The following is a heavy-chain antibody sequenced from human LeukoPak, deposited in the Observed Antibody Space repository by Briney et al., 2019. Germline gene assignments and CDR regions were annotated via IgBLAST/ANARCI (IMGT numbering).Heavy chain of an antibody. V-gene: IGHV1-2*07. CDR3: ARGSSSTSLNNWFDP. J-gene: IGHJ5*02. CDR2: INPNSGGT. CDR1: GYTFTGYY. D-gene: IGHD2-2*01. Sequence: ASVKVSCKASGYTFTGYYMHWVRQAPGQGLERMGWINPNSGGTNYAHKFQGKVTMTRDTSISTAYMELSRLRSDDTAVYYCARGSSSTSLNNWFDPWGQGTLVTVSS.